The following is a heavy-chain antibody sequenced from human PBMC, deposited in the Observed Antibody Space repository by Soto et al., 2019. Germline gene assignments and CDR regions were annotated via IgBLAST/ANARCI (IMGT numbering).Heavy chain of an antibody. V-gene: IGHV4-4*02. D-gene: IGHD1-1*01. J-gene: IGHJ4*02. CDR2: VYHSGST. Sequence: QVQLQESGPGLVKPSGTLSLTCAVSGGSISTSNWWSWVRQPPGKGLELIGEVYHSGSTNYHPYFKRRVAMSVDMSKNQLCLKLNSVTAADTALYYCARNSTSGTSFAYWGQGSLVTVSS. CDR3: ARNSTSGTSFAY. CDR1: GGSISTSNW.